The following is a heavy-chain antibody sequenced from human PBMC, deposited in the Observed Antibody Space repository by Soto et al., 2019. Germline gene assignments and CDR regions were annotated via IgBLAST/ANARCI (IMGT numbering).Heavy chain of an antibody. D-gene: IGHD4-4*01. V-gene: IGHV4-39*01. CDR1: GGSISSSSYY. CDR3: VSVYSNYVYYYYYYMDV. Sequence: PSETLSLTCTVSGGSISSSSYYWGWIRQPPGKGLEWIGSIYYSGSTYYNPSLKSRVTISVDTSKNQFSLKLSSVTAADTAVYYCVSVYSNYVYYYYYYMDVWGKGTTVTVSS. J-gene: IGHJ6*03. CDR2: IYYSGST.